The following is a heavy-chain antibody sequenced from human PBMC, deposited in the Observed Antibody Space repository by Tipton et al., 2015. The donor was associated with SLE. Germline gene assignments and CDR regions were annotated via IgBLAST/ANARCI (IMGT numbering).Heavy chain of an antibody. Sequence: TLSLTCAVYGGSFSGYYWSWIRQPPGKGLEWIGEINHRGSTNYNPSLKSRVTISVDTSKNQFSLKLSSVTAADTAVYYCARMYSGYGVFDYWGQGTLVTVSS. CDR2: INHRGST. J-gene: IGHJ4*02. D-gene: IGHD5-12*01. CDR1: GGSFSGYY. CDR3: ARMYSGYGVFDY. V-gene: IGHV4-34*01.